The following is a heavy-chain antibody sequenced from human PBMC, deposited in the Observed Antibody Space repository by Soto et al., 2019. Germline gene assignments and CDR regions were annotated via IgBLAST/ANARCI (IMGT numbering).Heavy chain of an antibody. Sequence: SETLSLTCAVYGGSFSGYYWSWIRQPPGKGLEWIGEINHSGSTNYNPSLKSRVTISVDTSKNQFSLKLSSVTAADTAVYYCASFVRRITMVRGVNDAFDIWGQGTMVTVSS. CDR1: GGSFSGYY. CDR2: INHSGST. CDR3: ASFVRRITMVRGVNDAFDI. D-gene: IGHD3-10*01. V-gene: IGHV4-34*01. J-gene: IGHJ3*02.